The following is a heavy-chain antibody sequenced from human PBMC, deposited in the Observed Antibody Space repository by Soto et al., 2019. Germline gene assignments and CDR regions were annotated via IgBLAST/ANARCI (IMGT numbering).Heavy chain of an antibody. V-gene: IGHV3-48*02. CDR1: GFTFSSYS. Sequence: GGSLRLSCAASGFTFSSYSMNWVRQAPGKGLEWVSYISSSSSTIYYADSVKGRFTISRDNAKNSLYLQMNSLRDEDTAVYYCASESPNYDFWSGYYTNWFDPWGQGTLVTVSS. CDR3: ASESPNYDFWSGYYTNWFDP. D-gene: IGHD3-3*01. CDR2: ISSSSSTI. J-gene: IGHJ5*02.